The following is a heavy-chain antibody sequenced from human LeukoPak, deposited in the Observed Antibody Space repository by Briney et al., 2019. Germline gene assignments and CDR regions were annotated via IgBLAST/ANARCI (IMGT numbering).Heavy chain of an antibody. CDR3: ARSPGNWFDP. V-gene: IGHV4-39*07. J-gene: IGHJ5*02. Sequence: PSETLSLTCTVSGGSISSSFYYCGWIRQPPGKGLEWIGSIYYSGTTYYNPSLKGRVFISLDTSKNQFSLKMNSVTAADTAVYYCARSPGNWFDPWGQGTLVTVSS. CDR1: GGSISSSFYY. CDR2: IYYSGTT.